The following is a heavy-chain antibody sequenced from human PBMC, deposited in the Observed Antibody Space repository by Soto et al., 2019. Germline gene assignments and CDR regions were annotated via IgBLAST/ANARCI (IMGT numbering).Heavy chain of an antibody. CDR1: GFTFSSYA. CDR2: ISSNGGST. J-gene: IGHJ5*02. V-gene: IGHV3-64D*08. Sequence: GGSLRLSCSASGFTFSSYAMHWVRQAPGKGLEYVSAISSNGGSTYYADSVKGRFTISRDNSKNTLYLQMSSLRAEDTAVYYWVKERYSSSSYWFDPGGQETRFTVSS. D-gene: IGHD6-6*01. CDR3: VKERYSSSSYWFDP.